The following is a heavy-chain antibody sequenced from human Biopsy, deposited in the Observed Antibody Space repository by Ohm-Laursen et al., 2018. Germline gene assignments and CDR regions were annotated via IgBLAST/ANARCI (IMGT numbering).Heavy chain of an antibody. CDR3: ARDETGSSVFGPYYYGMDV. CDR1: GYSFTKYY. D-gene: IGHD3-9*01. V-gene: IGHV1-46*01. CDR2: INPTGGIT. J-gene: IGHJ6*02. Sequence: SVKVSCKASGYSFTKYYINWVRQAPGQGLEWMGIINPTGGITSYAEKFQGIVTLTRDTSTGTVYLELNSLIYEDTALYYCARDETGSSVFGPYYYGMDVWGQGTTVTVSS.